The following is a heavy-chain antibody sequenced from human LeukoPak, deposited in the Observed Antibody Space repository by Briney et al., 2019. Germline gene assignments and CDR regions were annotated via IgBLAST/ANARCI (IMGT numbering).Heavy chain of an antibody. CDR3: AKDRWSRHSGTCPDY. D-gene: IGHD1-26*01. CDR2: ISYDGKDK. V-gene: IGHV3-30*18. CDR1: GFTFNNYG. J-gene: IGHJ4*02. Sequence: GGSQTLSCAASGFTFNNYGVHWVRHAPGKGLEWVAVISYDGKDKHYADSVRGRFTISRDTSKNTLYVQLNSRRAEDTAVYYCAKDRWSRHSGTCPDYGGQGTLVTVSS.